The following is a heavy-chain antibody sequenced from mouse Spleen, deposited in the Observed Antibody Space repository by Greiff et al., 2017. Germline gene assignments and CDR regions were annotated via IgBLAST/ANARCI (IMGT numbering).Heavy chain of an antibody. V-gene: IGHV1-52*01. CDR3: ARTGTRAMDY. Sequence: QVQLQQPGAELARNGSGGKLSGKASGDTFTSYWMHWVKQRPIQGLEWIGNSDPSDSETHYNQKFKDKATLTVDKSSSTAYMQLSSLTSEDSAVYYCARTGTRAMDYWGQGTSVTVSS. CDR1: GDTFTSYW. CDR2: SDPSDSET. D-gene: IGHD4-1*01. J-gene: IGHJ4*01.